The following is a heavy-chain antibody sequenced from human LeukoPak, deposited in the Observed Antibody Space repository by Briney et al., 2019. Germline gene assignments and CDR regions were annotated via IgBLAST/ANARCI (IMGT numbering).Heavy chain of an antibody. Sequence: PRGSLRLSCAASGLTASHNVNNAMSWVRQAPGKGLEWVSVISGDGSTTYYGDSVKGRFTISRDESKNMLYLQMNSLRAEDTAVYYCAKESGQLDVWGKGTTVIVSS. D-gene: IGHD2-15*01. CDR1: GLTASHNVNNA. CDR2: ISGDGSTT. J-gene: IGHJ6*04. V-gene: IGHV3-23*01. CDR3: AKESGQLDV.